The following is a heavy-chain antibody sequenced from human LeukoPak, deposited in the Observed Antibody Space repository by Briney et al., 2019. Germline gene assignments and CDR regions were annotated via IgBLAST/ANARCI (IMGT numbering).Heavy chain of an antibody. V-gene: IGHV1-2*02. CDR3: ARDSYGYAQFDY. CDR2: INPNSGGT. D-gene: IGHD5-18*01. Sequence: APVKVSCKASGYTFTGYYMHWVRQAPGQGLEWMGWINPNSGGTNYAQKFQGRVTMTRDTSISTAYMELSRLRSDDTAVYYCARDSYGYAQFDYWGQGTLVTVSS. CDR1: GYTFTGYY. J-gene: IGHJ4*02.